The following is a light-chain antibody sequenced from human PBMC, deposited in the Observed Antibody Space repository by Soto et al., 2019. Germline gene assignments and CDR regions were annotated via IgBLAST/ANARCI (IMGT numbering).Light chain of an antibody. J-gene: IGLJ3*02. Sequence: SYELTQPPSVSVAPGKTARITCGGNNLGNKSVHWYRQKPGQAPVLVIYYHSDRPSGIPERFSGSNSGNTATLTISRVEAGDEADYYCQVWDSSSDLRVFGGGTKVTVL. CDR2: YHS. CDR3: QVWDSSSDLRV. V-gene: IGLV3-21*04. CDR1: NLGNKS.